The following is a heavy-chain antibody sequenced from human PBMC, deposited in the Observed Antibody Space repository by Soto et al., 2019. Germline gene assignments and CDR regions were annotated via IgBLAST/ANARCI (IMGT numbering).Heavy chain of an antibody. CDR3: ARAPGYGDIDY. D-gene: IGHD3-10*01. CDR1: GFTFSSYG. CDR2: ISSDGTT. Sequence: EVQLVESGGDFVQPGGYLRLSCAASGFTFSSYGMNWVRQVPVKGLEWVSHISSDGTTYYADSVKGRFTISRDNAKNSLYLQMNGLIVEDTAVYYCARAPGYGDIDYWGRGTLVTVSS. J-gene: IGHJ4*02. V-gene: IGHV3-48*01.